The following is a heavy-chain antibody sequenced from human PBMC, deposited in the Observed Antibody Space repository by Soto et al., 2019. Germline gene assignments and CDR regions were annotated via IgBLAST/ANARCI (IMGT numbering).Heavy chain of an antibody. CDR3: ATRHTSGRDAFLI. V-gene: IGHV1-2*02. CDR2: INPNSGT. D-gene: IGHD6-25*01. J-gene: IGHJ3*02. CDR1: GYIFTGYY. Sequence: QVQLVQSGTDVKKPGASVKVSCKASGYIFTGYYIHWVRQAPGQGLEWMGWINPNSGTNYAQKFQDRVTMTRDTSISTAYMELSRLRSDDTAVYYCATRHTSGRDAFLIWGQGTMVTVSS.